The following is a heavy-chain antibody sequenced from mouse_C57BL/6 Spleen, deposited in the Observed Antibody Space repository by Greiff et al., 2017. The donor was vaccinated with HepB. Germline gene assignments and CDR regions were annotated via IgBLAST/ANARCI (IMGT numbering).Heavy chain of an antibody. V-gene: IGHV1-15*01. D-gene: IGHD3-2*02. J-gene: IGHJ4*01. Sequence: QVHVKQSGAELVRPGASVTLSCKASGYTFTDYEMHWVKQTPVHGLEWIGAIDPETGGTAYNQKFKGKAILTADKSSSTAYMELRSLTSEDSAVYYCTRSRSSGSYAMDYWGQGTSVTVSS. CDR1: GYTFTDYE. CDR2: IDPETGGT. CDR3: TRSRSSGSYAMDY.